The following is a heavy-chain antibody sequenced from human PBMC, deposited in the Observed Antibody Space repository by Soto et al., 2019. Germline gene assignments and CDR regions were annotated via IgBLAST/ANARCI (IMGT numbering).Heavy chain of an antibody. CDR1: GFTFSSYA. V-gene: IGHV3-30-3*01. D-gene: IGHD1-26*01. CDR3: ASAMGAPSGIDY. Sequence: VGSLRLSCAASGFTFSSYAMHWVRQAPGKGLEWVAVISYDGSNKYYADSVKGRFTISRDNSKNTLYLQMNSLRAEDTAVYYCASAMGAPSGIDYWGQGTLVTVSS. CDR2: ISYDGSNK. J-gene: IGHJ4*02.